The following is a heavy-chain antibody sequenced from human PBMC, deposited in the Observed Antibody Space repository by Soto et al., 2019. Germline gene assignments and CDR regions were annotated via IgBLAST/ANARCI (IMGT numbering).Heavy chain of an antibody. D-gene: IGHD3-10*01. V-gene: IGHV4-59*08. J-gene: IGHJ4*02. CDR1: GGSISSYY. Sequence: SETLSLTCTVSGGSISSYYWSWIRQPPGKGLEWIGYIYYSGSTNYNPSLKSRVTISVDTSKNQFSLKLGSVTAADTAVYYCARGFAPLDFDYWGQGTLVTVSS. CDR2: IYYSGST. CDR3: ARGFAPLDFDY.